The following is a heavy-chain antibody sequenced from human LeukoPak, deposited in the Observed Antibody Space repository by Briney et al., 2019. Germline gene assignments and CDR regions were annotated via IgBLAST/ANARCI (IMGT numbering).Heavy chain of an antibody. CDR3: ARDRGWQRGYFDY. CDR2: IYNSGTT. Sequence: SETLSLTCNVSGGSVSSGSYYWSWIRQPPGKGLEWIGYIYNSGTTNYNPSLKSRVTISVDTSKNQFSLKLSSVTAADTAVYYCARDRGWQRGYFDYWGQGTLVTVSS. V-gene: IGHV4-61*01. CDR1: GGSVSSGSYY. J-gene: IGHJ4*02. D-gene: IGHD6-19*01.